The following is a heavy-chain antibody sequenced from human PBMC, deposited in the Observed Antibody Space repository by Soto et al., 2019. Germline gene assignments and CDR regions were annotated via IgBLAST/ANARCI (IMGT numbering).Heavy chain of an antibody. Sequence: EVQLVESGGDLVQPGGSLRLSCAASGFTFSDYYMDWVRQAPGKGLEWVGRSRNKDKSYSTEYAASVKGRFTISRDDSKNSLYLQMNSLRTNDTAVYYCARGVVESSDYWNFDYWGQGTLGTVSS. V-gene: IGHV3-72*01. J-gene: IGHJ4*02. D-gene: IGHD3-22*01. CDR1: GFTFSDYY. CDR3: ARGVVESSDYWNFDY. CDR2: SRNKDKSYST.